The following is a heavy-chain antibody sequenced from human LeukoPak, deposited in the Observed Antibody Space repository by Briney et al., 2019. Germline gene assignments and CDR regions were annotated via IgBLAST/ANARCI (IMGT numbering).Heavy chain of an antibody. CDR2: IIPILGIA. V-gene: IGHV1-69*04. CDR3: ARDNWFDP. Sequence: SVKVSCKASGGTFSSYAISWVRQAPGQGLEWMGRIIPILGIANYAQKFRGRVTITADKSTSTAYMELSSLRSEDTAVYYCARDNWFDPWGQGTLVTVSS. J-gene: IGHJ5*02. CDR1: GGTFSSYA.